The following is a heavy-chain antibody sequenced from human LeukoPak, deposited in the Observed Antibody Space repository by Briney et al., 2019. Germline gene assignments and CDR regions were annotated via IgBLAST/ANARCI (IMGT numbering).Heavy chain of an antibody. J-gene: IGHJ3*02. CDR3: ARDPLERAFDI. D-gene: IGHD1-1*01. CDR2: ISSSSSYI. CDR1: GFTFSRYS. V-gene: IGHV3-21*01. Sequence: PGGSLRLSCGASGFTFSRYSMNWVRQAPGEGLEWVSSISSSSSYIYYADSVKGRFTISRDNAKNSLYLQMNSLRAEDTAVYYCARDPLERAFDIWGQGTMVTVSS.